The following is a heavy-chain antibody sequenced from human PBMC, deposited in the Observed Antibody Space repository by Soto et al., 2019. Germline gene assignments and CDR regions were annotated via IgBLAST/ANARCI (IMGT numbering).Heavy chain of an antibody. Sequence: PGGSLRLSCAASGFTFSSYGMHWVRQAPGKGLEWVAVIWYDGSNKYYADSVKGRFTISRDNSKNTLYLQMNSLRAEDTAVYYCAREGGSYCSSTSCYRDHHYYMDVWGKGTTVTVSS. D-gene: IGHD2-2*01. CDR1: GFTFSSYG. J-gene: IGHJ6*03. CDR3: AREGGSYCSSTSCYRDHHYYMDV. V-gene: IGHV3-33*01. CDR2: IWYDGSNK.